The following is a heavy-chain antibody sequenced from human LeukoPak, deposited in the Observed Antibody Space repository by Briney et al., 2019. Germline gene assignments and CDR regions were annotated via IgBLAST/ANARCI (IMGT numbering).Heavy chain of an antibody. D-gene: IGHD4-17*01. CDR2: INWDSGSM. J-gene: IGHJ1*01. Sequence: GGSLRLSCVASGFRFDDYAIHWVRQAPGKGLEWVSGINWDSGSMGYADSVKGRFTISRDNAKNFLYLQMNSPRAEDTALYYCAKGPDGDYVSYPEYFQHWGQGTLVTVSS. CDR3: AKGPDGDYVSYPEYFQH. CDR1: GFRFDDYA. V-gene: IGHV3-9*01.